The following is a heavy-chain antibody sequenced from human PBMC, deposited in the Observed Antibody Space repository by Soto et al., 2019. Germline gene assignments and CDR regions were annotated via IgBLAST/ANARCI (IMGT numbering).Heavy chain of an antibody. CDR2: INPTSGSA. J-gene: IGHJ4*02. D-gene: IGHD6-19*01. V-gene: IGHV1-46*01. CDR3: ARAVAVAADFDY. Sequence: ASVKVSCKASGYTFTTYYIHWVRQAPGQGLEWMAIINPTSGSAGYAQKFQVRVTVTRDTPTSTVYMELDSLRSEDTAVYYCARAVAVAADFDYWGQGTLVTVSS. CDR1: GYTFTTYY.